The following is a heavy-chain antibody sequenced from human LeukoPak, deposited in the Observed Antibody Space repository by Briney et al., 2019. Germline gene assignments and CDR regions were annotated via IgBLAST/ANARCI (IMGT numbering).Heavy chain of an antibody. CDR1: GFVVSDTF. J-gene: IGHJ4*02. Sequence: GGSLRLSCAASGFVVSDTFMSWFRQPPGKGLEWVSVIYTRGNTFYADSVKGRFTISRDISKNTLYLQMNSLRAEDTAVYYCARGGTSVSMSEEFYFDFWGQGPLVPVSS. CDR3: ARGGTSVSMSEEFYFDF. D-gene: IGHD3-10*02. V-gene: IGHV3-53*01. CDR2: IYTRGNT.